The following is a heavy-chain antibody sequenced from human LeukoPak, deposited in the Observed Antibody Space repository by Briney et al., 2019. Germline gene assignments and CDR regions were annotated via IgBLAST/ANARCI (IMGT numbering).Heavy chain of an antibody. CDR1: GFTFSSYA. Sequence: PGGSLRLSCAASGFTFSSYAMSWVRQAPGKGLEWVSAISGSGGSTYYADSVKGRFTISRDNAKNSLYLQMNSLRAEDTALYYCAKDRALWFGEGGAFGIWGQGTMVTVSS. J-gene: IGHJ3*02. D-gene: IGHD3-10*01. V-gene: IGHV3-23*01. CDR2: ISGSGGST. CDR3: AKDRALWFGEGGAFGI.